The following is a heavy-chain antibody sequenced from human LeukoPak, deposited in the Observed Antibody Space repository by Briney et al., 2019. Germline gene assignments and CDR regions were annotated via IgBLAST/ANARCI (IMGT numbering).Heavy chain of an antibody. CDR3: ARGAIQLWFPFDY. V-gene: IGHV1-69*04. Sequence: SVKVSCKASGGTFSSYAISWVRQAPGQGLEWMGRIIPILGIANYAQKFQGRVTITTDKSTSTAYMELSSLRSEDTAVYYCARGAIQLWFPFDYWGQGTLVTVSS. CDR2: IIPILGIA. J-gene: IGHJ4*02. CDR1: GGTFSSYA. D-gene: IGHD5-18*01.